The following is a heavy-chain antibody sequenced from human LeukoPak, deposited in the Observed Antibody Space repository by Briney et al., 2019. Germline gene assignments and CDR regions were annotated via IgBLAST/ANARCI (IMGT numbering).Heavy chain of an antibody. CDR3: ARDPPFIIGTTFFDY. D-gene: IGHD1-20*01. J-gene: IGHJ4*02. V-gene: IGHV3-48*04. CDR1: GFTVSSYS. CDR2: ISSSSSTI. Sequence: GGSLRLSCAASGFTVSSYSMNWVRQAPGKGLEWVSYISSSSSTIYYADSVKGRFTISRDNAKNSLYLQMNSLRAEDTAVYYCARDPPFIIGTTFFDYWGQGTLVTVSS.